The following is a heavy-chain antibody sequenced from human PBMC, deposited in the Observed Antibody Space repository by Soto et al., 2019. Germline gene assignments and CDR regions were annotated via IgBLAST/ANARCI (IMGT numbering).Heavy chain of an antibody. CDR3: ARGLRLTTLRQYYYYGMDV. V-gene: IGHV1-8*01. Sequence: QVQLVQSGAEVKKPGASVKVSCKASGYTFTSYDINWVRQATGQGLEWMGWMNPNSGNTGYAQKFQGRVTMTRNTSISTAYMELSSLRSEDTAVYYCARGLRLTTLRQYYYYGMDVWGQGTTVTVSS. CDR2: MNPNSGNT. J-gene: IGHJ6*02. CDR1: GYTFTSYD. D-gene: IGHD4-4*01.